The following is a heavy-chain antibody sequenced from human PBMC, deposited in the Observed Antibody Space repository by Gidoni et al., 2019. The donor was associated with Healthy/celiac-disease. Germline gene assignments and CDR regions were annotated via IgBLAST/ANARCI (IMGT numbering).Heavy chain of an antibody. CDR1: SFSSYA. J-gene: IGHJ5*02. Sequence: SFSSYAMSWVRQAPGKGLEWVSAISGSGGSTYYADSVKGRFTISRDNSKNTLYLQMNSLRAEDTAVYYCAKDQVVVTAIPLSWGQGTLVTVSS. V-gene: IGHV3-23*01. D-gene: IGHD2-21*02. CDR2: ISGSGGST. CDR3: AKDQVVVTAIPLS.